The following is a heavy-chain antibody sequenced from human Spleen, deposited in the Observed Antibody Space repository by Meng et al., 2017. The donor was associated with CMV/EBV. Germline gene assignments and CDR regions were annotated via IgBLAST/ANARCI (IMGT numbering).Heavy chain of an antibody. CDR2: INPSGGST. D-gene: IGHD3/OR15-3a*01. J-gene: IGHJ4*02. Sequence: SGKAAGSTFTSYQMHWVRQAPGQGLEWIGLINPSGGSTTFAQRFQGRVSMTRDTSARIFYMELTTLTSEDTAIYYCARDPDLRGTYWGQGTLVTVSS. CDR3: ARDPDLRGTY. CDR1: GSTFTSYQ. V-gene: IGHV1-46*01.